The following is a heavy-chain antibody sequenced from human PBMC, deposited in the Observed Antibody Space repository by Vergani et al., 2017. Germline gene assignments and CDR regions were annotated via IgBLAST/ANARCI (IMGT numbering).Heavy chain of an antibody. CDR1: GGSFSGYY. CDR2: INHSGST. Sequence: QVQLQQWGAGLLKPSETLSLTCAVYGGSFSGYYWSWIRQPPGKGLEWIGEINHSGSTNYNPSLKSRVTISVDTSKNQFSLKLSSVTAADTAVYYCARARHYYYGSGSYRYYYYYMDVWGKGTTVTVSS. CDR3: ARARHYYYGSGSYRYYYYYMDV. V-gene: IGHV4-34*01. D-gene: IGHD3-10*01. J-gene: IGHJ6*03.